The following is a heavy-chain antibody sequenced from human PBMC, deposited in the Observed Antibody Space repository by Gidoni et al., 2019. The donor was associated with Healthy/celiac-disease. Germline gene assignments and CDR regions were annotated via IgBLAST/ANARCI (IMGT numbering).Heavy chain of an antibody. J-gene: IGHJ4*02. V-gene: IGHV4-34*01. Sequence: QVQLQQWGAGLLKPSETLSLTCAVYGGSFSGYYWSWIRQPPGKGLEWIGEINHSGSTNYNPSLKSRVTISVDTSKNQFSLKLSSVTAADTAVYYCARGLLSSSWYWHREGGLDYWGQGTLVTVSS. CDR2: INHSGST. D-gene: IGHD6-13*01. CDR3: ARGLLSSSWYWHREGGLDY. CDR1: GGSFSGYY.